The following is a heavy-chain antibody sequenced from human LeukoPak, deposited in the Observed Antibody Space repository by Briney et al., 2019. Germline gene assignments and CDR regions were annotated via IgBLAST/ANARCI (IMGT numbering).Heavy chain of an antibody. CDR1: GGSFSGYY. D-gene: IGHD6-13*01. V-gene: IGHV4-34*01. Sequence: SETLSLTCAVYGGSFSGYYWSWLPQPPREGLEWGGEINHSGRTNYNTSLKSRVTISVDTSKNQFSMTLSSVTAADTAVYYRARRPNLNFLYSRLASGWFDTWGQGTLVTVSS. J-gene: IGHJ5*02. CDR2: INHSGRT. CDR3: ARRPNLNFLYSRLASGWFDT.